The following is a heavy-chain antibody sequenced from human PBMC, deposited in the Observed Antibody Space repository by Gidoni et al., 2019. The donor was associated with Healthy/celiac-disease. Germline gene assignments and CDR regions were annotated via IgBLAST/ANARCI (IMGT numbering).Heavy chain of an antibody. CDR1: GFTFSNAW. J-gene: IGHJ3*02. Sequence: EVQLVVSGGGLVKPGGSLRLSCADSGFTFSNAWMSWVRQAPGKGLEWVCRIKSKTDGGTTDYAAPVKGRFTISRDDSKNTLYLQMNSLKTEDTAVYYCTMGLDNYGDYAEAFDIWGQGTMVTVSS. CDR3: TMGLDNYGDYAEAFDI. D-gene: IGHD4-17*01. CDR2: IKSKTDGGTT. V-gene: IGHV3-15*01.